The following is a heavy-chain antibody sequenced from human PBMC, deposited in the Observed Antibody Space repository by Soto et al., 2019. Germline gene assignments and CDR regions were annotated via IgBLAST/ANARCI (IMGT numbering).Heavy chain of an antibody. CDR3: ARRKTVTTCHYYYYIAV. CDR2: ISYDGNDK. Sequence: QVQLVESGGGVVRPGRSLRLSCVASEFSFSAYGMHWVRLAPGKGLQWVAVISYDGNDKYYADSVKGRFTISRDDSKNTLYLQMNRLRREDTDIYYCARRKTVTTCHYYYYIAVWGKGTTVTVSS. CDR1: EFSFSAYG. J-gene: IGHJ6*03. D-gene: IGHD4-17*01. V-gene: IGHV3-30*03.